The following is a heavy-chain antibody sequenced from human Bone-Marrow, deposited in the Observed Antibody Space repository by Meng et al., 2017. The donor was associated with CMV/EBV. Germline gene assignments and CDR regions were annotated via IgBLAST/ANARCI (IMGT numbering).Heavy chain of an antibody. J-gene: IGHJ5*02. CDR2: ISSSSSTI. Sequence: GGSLRLSCAASGFTFSSYSMNWVRQAPGKGLEWVSYISSSSSTIYYADSVKGRFTISRDNAKNSLYLQMNSLRAEDTAVYYCARAQRITIFGVIPTSNYNWFDPWGQGTLVTVSS. CDR3: ARAQRITIFGVIPTSNYNWFDP. CDR1: GFTFSSYS. V-gene: IGHV3-48*04. D-gene: IGHD3-3*01.